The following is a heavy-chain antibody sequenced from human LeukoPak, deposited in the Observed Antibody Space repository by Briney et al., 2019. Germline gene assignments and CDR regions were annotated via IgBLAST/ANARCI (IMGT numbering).Heavy chain of an antibody. Sequence: SETLSLTCAVYGGSFSGYYWSWIRQPPGKGLEWIGEINHSGSTNYNPSLKSRVTISVDTSKNQFSLKLSSVTAADTAVYYCARGRGTMVRGVSRNYYMDVWGKGTTVTVSS. J-gene: IGHJ6*03. CDR1: GGSFSGYY. D-gene: IGHD3-10*01. CDR3: ARGRGTMVRGVSRNYYMDV. CDR2: INHSGST. V-gene: IGHV4-34*01.